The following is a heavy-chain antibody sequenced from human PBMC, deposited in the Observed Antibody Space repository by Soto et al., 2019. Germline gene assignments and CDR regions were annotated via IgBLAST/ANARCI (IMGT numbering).Heavy chain of an antibody. J-gene: IGHJ4*02. CDR2: INAGNGNT. V-gene: IGHV1-3*01. CDR3: ARDDSGFSGSHYIDYFNY. D-gene: IGHD1-26*01. Sequence: ASVKVSCKASGYSFTSYAIHWVRQAPGQTLEWMGWINAGNGNTKIPQKFQGRVTFTRDTSAGTVYMQLSSLTSEDTAVYYCARDDSGFSGSHYIDYFNYWGQGALVTVSS. CDR1: GYSFTSYA.